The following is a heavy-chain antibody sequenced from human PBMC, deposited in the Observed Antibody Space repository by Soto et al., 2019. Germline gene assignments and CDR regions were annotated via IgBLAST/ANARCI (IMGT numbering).Heavy chain of an antibody. D-gene: IGHD3-9*01. Sequence: QLQLVQSAAEVKKPGASVRVSCXAYGYPFIKYGISWIRQAPEQGLEWMGWIKVDSGYTNYAQKFQGRVTMTADTSSDTAFMELRSLRLDDTAVYFCATSYDTGFDPWGQGTLVSVSS. CDR2: IKVDSGYT. CDR1: GYPFIKYG. J-gene: IGHJ5*02. V-gene: IGHV1-18*04. CDR3: ATSYDTGFDP.